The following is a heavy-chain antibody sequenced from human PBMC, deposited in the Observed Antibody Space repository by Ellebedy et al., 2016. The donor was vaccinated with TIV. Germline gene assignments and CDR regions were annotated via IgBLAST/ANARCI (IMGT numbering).Heavy chain of an antibody. D-gene: IGHD2-2*01. J-gene: IGHJ6*02. Sequence: ASVKVSCXASGYTFTSYSMHWVRQAPGQRLEWMGWINAGNGNTKYSQKFQGRVTITADKSTSTAYMELSSLRSEDTAVYYSASVVVPAAIHKPGDYYYGMDVWGQGTTVTISS. CDR1: GYTFTSYS. V-gene: IGHV1-3*01. CDR3: ASVVVPAAIHKPGDYYYGMDV. CDR2: INAGNGNT.